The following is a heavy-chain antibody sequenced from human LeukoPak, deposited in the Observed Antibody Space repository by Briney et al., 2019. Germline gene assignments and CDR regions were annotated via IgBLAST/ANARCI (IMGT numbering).Heavy chain of an antibody. Sequence: GGSLRLSCAASGFTFSSYAMSWVRQAPGKGLEWVSAVSGSGGSTYYADSVKGRFTISRDNSKNTLYLQMNSLRAEDTAVYYRAKGFNSGSSIRSFDYRGQGTLVTVSS. V-gene: IGHV3-23*01. CDR2: VSGSGGST. J-gene: IGHJ4*02. D-gene: IGHD3-10*01. CDR1: GFTFSSYA. CDR3: AKGFNSGSSIRSFDY.